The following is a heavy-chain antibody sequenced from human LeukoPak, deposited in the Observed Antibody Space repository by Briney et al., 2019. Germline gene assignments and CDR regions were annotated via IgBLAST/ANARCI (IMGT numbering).Heavy chain of an antibody. D-gene: IGHD6-13*01. CDR2: IYHSGST. V-gene: IGHV4-4*02. Sequence: PGRSLRLSCAASGFTFSSYGMHWVRQAPGKGLEWIGEIYHSGSTNYNPSLKSRVTISVDKSKNQFSLKLSSVTAADTAVYYCARGSIAAAGGPMEFFDYWGQGTLVTVSS. CDR1: GFTFSSYG. CDR3: ARGSIAAAGGPMEFFDY. J-gene: IGHJ4*02.